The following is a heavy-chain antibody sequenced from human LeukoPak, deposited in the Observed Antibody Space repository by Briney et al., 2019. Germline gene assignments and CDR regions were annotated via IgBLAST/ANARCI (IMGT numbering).Heavy chain of an antibody. CDR1: GFSFSDYY. CDR2: MNGSGSSI. D-gene: IGHD3-22*01. J-gene: IGHJ3*02. Sequence: GGSLRLSCSASGFSFSDYYISWIRQAPGKGLERLSDMNGSGSSIHYAESVKGRFTLSRDNAKNSLFLEMNSLRGEDTAVYYCATNRHDSSNVGAFEIWGPGTMVTVSS. CDR3: ATNRHDSSNVGAFEI. V-gene: IGHV3-11*04.